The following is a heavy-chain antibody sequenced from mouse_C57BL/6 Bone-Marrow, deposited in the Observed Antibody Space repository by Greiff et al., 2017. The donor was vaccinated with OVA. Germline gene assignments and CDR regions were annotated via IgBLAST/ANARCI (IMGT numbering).Heavy chain of an antibody. V-gene: IGHV3-6*01. CDR1: GYSITSGYF. D-gene: IGHD1-1*01. J-gene: IGHJ2*01. CDR2: IRYDGRT. CDR3: ARGPYYDGSFYFDY. Sequence: EVKLHESGPGLVKPSQSLSLTCSVTGYSITSGYFWYWIRPFPGNLLEWIGNIRYDGRTNYNPSLNNRISIPRDTSKNDSFLKLKSVTTEDTATYYCARGPYYDGSFYFDYWGQGTTLTVSS.